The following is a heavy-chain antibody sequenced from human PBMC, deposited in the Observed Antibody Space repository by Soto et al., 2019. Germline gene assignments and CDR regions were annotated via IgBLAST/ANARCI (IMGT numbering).Heavy chain of an antibody. V-gene: IGHV4-34*01. CDR2: INHSGST. CDR1: GESFSAYF. Sequence: PSETLSLTCAVYGESFSAYFWNWIRQPPGKGLEWIGEINHSGSTNYNPSLKSRVTISVDTSKNQFSLKLNSVTAADTAVYYCARGRYSSSVAQTPFDYWGQGTLVTVSS. D-gene: IGHD6-13*01. J-gene: IGHJ4*02. CDR3: ARGRYSSSVAQTPFDY.